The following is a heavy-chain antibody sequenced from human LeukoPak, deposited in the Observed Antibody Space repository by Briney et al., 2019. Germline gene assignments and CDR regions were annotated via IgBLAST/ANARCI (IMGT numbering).Heavy chain of an antibody. CDR1: GGSISSYY. D-gene: IGHD6-13*01. V-gene: IGHV4-59*08. J-gene: IGHJ4*02. CDR2: IYYSGST. Sequence: PWETLSLTCTVSGGSISSYYWSWIRQPPGKGLEGIGYIYYSGSTNYNPSHNSRVTISVDTSKTQFSLKLSSVTAADTAVYYCARRKRGSWSFDYWGQGTLVTVSS. CDR3: ARRKRGSWSFDY.